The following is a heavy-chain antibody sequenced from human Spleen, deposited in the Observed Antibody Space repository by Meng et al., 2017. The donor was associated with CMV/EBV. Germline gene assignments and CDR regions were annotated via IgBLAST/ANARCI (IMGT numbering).Heavy chain of an antibody. J-gene: IGHJ4*02. V-gene: IGHV3-21*01. CDR2: ISSSSSYI. D-gene: IGHD3-3*01. CDR1: GFTFSSYG. CDR3: ARGGDYYDFWSGHFY. Sequence: GESLKISCAASGFTFSSYGMHWVRQAPGKGLEWVSSISSSSSYIYYADSVKGRFTISRDNAKNSLYLQMNSLRAEDTAVYYCARGGDYYDFWSGHFYWGQGTLVTVSS.